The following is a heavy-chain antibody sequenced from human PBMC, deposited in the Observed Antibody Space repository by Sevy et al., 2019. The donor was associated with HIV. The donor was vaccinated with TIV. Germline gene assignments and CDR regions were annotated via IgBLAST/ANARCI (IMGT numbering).Heavy chain of an antibody. CDR3: ARAGDDYCTESDCNKNWFDP. V-gene: IGHV3-11*01. D-gene: IGHD2-8*02. Sequence: GGSLRLSCAASGFTFSDYYMGWCRQAPGKGLEWVSYISSSGALVFYADSVEGRFTISRDNAKNSLFLQMNSLRAEDTAIYYCARAGDDYCTESDCNKNWFDPWGQGTLVTVSS. CDR2: ISSSGALV. J-gene: IGHJ5*02. CDR1: GFTFSDYY.